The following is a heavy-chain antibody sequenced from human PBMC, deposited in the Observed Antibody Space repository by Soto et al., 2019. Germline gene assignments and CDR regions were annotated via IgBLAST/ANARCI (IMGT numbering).Heavy chain of an antibody. V-gene: IGHV3-23*01. CDR1: GFTFSSYA. CDR3: AKEKPGYSYGYGQDY. Sequence: GGSLRLSCAASGFTFSSYAMSWVRQAPGKGLEWVSAISGSGGSTYYADSMKGRFTISRDNSKNTLYLQMNSLRTEDTAVYYCAKEKPGYSYGYGQDYWGQGTLVTVSS. CDR2: ISGSGGST. J-gene: IGHJ4*02. D-gene: IGHD5-18*01.